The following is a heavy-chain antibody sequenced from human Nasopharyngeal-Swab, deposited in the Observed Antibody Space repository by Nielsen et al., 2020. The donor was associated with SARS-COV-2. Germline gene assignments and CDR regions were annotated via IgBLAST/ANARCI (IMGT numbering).Heavy chain of an antibody. J-gene: IGHJ4*02. V-gene: IGHV3-23*01. CDR1: GFTFSSYA. CDR3: AKAYSYGSGSSYATFDS. CDR2: ITASGANT. Sequence: GESLKISCSASGFTFSSYAMHWVRQAPGKGLEWVSGITASGANTYHADSVKGRFTISRDNSKNMLYLQMISLRADDTAVYYCAKAYSYGSGSSYATFDSWGQGTLVTVSS. D-gene: IGHD3-10*01.